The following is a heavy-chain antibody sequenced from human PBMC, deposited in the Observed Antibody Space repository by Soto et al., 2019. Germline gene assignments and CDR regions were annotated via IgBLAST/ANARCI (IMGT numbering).Heavy chain of an antibody. CDR2: ISTYNGNT. CDR1: SYTFTSYD. Sequence: QVQLVQSGAEEKKPGASVKVSCKASSYTFTSYDITWVRQAPGQGLEWMGWISTYNGNTNYAQRFQGRITMTTDTSTRTAYMEMRSLRSDDTAVYYCARGTQQFDYWGQGTLVTVSS. D-gene: IGHD6-13*01. CDR3: ARGTQQFDY. J-gene: IGHJ4*02. V-gene: IGHV1-18*01.